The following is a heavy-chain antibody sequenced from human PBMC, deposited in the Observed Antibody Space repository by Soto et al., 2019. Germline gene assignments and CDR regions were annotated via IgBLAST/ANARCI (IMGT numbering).Heavy chain of an antibody. CDR3: ARKTTYRSSWYDS. J-gene: IGHJ5*01. D-gene: IGHD6-13*01. CDR1: GDSIGSYY. Sequence: PSETLSLTCSVSGDSIGSYYWSWIRQSAGRGLEWIGRIYTSGITNYNPSLKSRVSMSVDTSKKQFSLKLTSVTDADTAVYYCARKTTYRSSWYDSWGQGTLVTVSS. CDR2: IYTSGIT. V-gene: IGHV4-4*07.